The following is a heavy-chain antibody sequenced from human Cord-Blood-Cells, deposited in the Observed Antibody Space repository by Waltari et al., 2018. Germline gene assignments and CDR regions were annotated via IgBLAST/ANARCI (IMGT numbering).Heavy chain of an antibody. CDR1: GFTVRRHS. D-gene: IGHD3-10*01. J-gene: IGHJ2*01. CDR3: ARERGPRYFDL. V-gene: IGHV3-53*04. CDR2: IYSGGST. Sequence: EVQLVESGGGLVQPGGSLRLSCAASGFTVRRHSMSWVRQAPGKGLEWVSVIYSGGSTYYADSVKGRFTISRHNSKNTLYLQMNSLRAEDTAVYYCARERGPRYFDLWGRGTLVTVSS.